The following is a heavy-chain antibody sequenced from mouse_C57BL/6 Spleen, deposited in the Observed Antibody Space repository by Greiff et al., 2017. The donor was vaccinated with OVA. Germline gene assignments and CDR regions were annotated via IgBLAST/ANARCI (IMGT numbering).Heavy chain of an antibody. CDR1: GFTFSDYY. CDR3: AKEYYGTYFDY. D-gene: IGHD1-1*01. CDR2: INYDGSST. V-gene: IGHV5-16*01. Sequence: DVKLVESEGGLVQPGSSMKLSCTASGFTFSDYYMAWVRQVPEKGLEWVANINYDGSSTYYLDSLKSRFIISRDNAKNILYLQMSSLKSEDTATYYCAKEYYGTYFDYWGQGTTLTVSS. J-gene: IGHJ2*01.